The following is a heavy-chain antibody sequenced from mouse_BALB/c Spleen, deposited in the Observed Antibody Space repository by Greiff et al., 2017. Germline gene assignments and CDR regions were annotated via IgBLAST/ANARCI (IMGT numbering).Heavy chain of an antibody. D-gene: IGHD2-1*01. J-gene: IGHJ4*01. CDR2: INPSTGYT. V-gene: IGHV1-7*01. Sequence: QVQLQQSGADLAKPGASVKMSCKASGYTFISYWMHWVNQRPGQGLEWIGYINPSTGYTEYNQKFKDKATLTADKSSSTAYMQLSSLTSEDSAVYYCARQRNYYGNPDAMDYWGQGTSVTVSS. CDR1: GYTFISYW. CDR3: ARQRNYYGNPDAMDY.